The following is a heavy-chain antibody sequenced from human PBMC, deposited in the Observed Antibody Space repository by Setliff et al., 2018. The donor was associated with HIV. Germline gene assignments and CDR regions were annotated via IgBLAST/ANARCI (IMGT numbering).Heavy chain of an antibody. J-gene: IGHJ4*02. CDR2: IHPVDSDA. CDR1: EYSFTSHW. CDR3: ARRASKASLDY. V-gene: IGHV5-51*01. Sequence: PGESLKIFCKGSEYSFTSHWIGWVRQMPGKGLEWMGIIHPVDSDARYSPSFQGQVTMSVDNSINTAYLQWSSLQASDTAMYYCARRASKASLDYWGQGTLVTVSS.